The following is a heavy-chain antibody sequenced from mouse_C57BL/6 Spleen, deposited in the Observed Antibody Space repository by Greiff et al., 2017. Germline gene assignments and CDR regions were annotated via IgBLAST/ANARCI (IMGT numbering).Heavy chain of an antibody. V-gene: IGHV5-6*01. J-gene: IGHJ2*01. D-gene: IGHD4-1*01. Sequence: VQLKESGGDLVKPGGSLKLSCAASGFTFSSYGMSWVRQTPDKRLEWVATISSGGSYTYYPDSVKGRFTISRDNAKNTLYLQMSSLKSEDTAMYYCARQTDYFDYWGQGTTLTVSS. CDR3: ARQTDYFDY. CDR1: GFTFSSYG. CDR2: ISSGGSYT.